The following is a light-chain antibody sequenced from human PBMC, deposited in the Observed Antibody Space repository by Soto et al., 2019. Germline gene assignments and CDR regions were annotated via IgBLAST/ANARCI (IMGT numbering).Light chain of an antibody. Sequence: QSALTQPASVSGSPGQSITISCTGTSSDVGSYNLVSWYQQHPGKAPKLMIYEGSKRPSGVSNRFSGSKSGNTASLTISGLQAEDEAAYYCCSYAGSSTLNWVFGGGTKLTVL. J-gene: IGLJ3*02. CDR3: CSYAGSSTLNWV. CDR2: EGS. CDR1: SSDVGSYNL. V-gene: IGLV2-23*01.